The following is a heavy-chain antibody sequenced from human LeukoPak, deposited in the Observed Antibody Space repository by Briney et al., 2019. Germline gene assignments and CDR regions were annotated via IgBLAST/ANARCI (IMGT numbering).Heavy chain of an antibody. CDR1: GFTFSSYW. Sequence: GGSLRLSCAASGFTFSSYWMSWVRQAPGKGLEGVANIKQDGSEKYYVDSVKGRFTISRDNAKNSLYLQMNSLRAEDTAVYYCASLPAAAPKDWFDPWGQGTLVTVSS. V-gene: IGHV3-7*01. CDR3: ASLPAAAPKDWFDP. J-gene: IGHJ5*02. D-gene: IGHD2-2*01. CDR2: IKQDGSEK.